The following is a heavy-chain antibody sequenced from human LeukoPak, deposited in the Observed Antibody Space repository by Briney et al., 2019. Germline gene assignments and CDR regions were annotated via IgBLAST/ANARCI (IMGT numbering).Heavy chain of an antibody. Sequence: PGGSLRLSCAASGFTVSGNYMSWVRQAPGKGLEWVSVIYSGGSTYYADSVKGRFTISRDNSKNTLYLQMNSLRAEDTAVYYCARDMGSDYDFWSGYSAFDIWGQGTMVTVSS. CDR2: IYSGGST. J-gene: IGHJ3*02. CDR1: GFTVSGNY. CDR3: ARDMGSDYDFWSGYSAFDI. D-gene: IGHD3-3*01. V-gene: IGHV3-66*01.